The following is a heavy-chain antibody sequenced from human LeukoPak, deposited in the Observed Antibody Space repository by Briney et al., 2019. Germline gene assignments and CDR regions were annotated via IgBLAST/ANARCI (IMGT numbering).Heavy chain of an antibody. Sequence: SGTLSLTCGVSGGSITNTNYWTWVRQPPGKGLEWIGEVNLQGSTNYNPSLMGRVAISVDTSENHISLQLTSVTAADTAVYYCAREGGPYRPLDYSGQGTLVTVSS. CDR2: VNLQGST. CDR3: AREGGPYRPLDY. J-gene: IGHJ4*02. V-gene: IGHV4-4*02. CDR1: GGSITNTNY.